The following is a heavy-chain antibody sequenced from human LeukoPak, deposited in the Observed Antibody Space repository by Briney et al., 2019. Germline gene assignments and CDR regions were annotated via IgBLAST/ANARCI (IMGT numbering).Heavy chain of an antibody. D-gene: IGHD4-17*01. J-gene: IGHJ4*02. CDR3: ARQVRPYGDYDY. CDR2: IYPGDSNT. V-gene: IGHV5-51*01. Sequence: GESLKISCKGSGYSFTIYWIAWVRQMPGKGLEWMGIIYPGDSNTRYSPSFQGQVTISADKSISTAYLQWSSLKASDTAMYYCARQVRPYGDYDYWGQGTLVTVSS. CDR1: GYSFTIYW.